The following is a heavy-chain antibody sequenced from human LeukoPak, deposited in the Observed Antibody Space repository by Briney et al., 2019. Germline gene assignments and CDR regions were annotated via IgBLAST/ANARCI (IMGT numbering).Heavy chain of an antibody. CDR2: IFHSGST. D-gene: IGHD3-10*01. CDR3: ARASGSYGSGSYYYSGMDV. V-gene: IGHV4-38-2*01. Sequence: SETLSLTCAVSGYSIGSGFYWGWIRQPQGKGLEWIGSIFHSGSTYYNPSLKSRVTISVDTSKNQFSLKLSSVTAADTALYYCARASGSYGSGSYYYSGMDVWGKGTTVTVSS. J-gene: IGHJ6*04. CDR1: GYSIGSGFY.